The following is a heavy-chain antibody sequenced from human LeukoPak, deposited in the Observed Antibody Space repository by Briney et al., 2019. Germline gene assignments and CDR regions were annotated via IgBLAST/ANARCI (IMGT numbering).Heavy chain of an antibody. CDR1: GFTFDDYA. Sequence: GGSLRLSCAASGFTFDDYAMHWVRQAPGKGLEWVSGISWNSGSIGYADSVKGRFTISRDNAKNSLYLQMNSLRAEDTALYYCAKVAAQWFGESEFDYWGQGTLVTVSS. D-gene: IGHD3-10*01. J-gene: IGHJ4*02. CDR2: ISWNSGSI. V-gene: IGHV3-9*01. CDR3: AKVAAQWFGESEFDY.